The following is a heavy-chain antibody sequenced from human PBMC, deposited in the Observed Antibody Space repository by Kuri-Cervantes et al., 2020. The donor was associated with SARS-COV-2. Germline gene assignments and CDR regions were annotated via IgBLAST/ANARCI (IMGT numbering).Heavy chain of an antibody. V-gene: IGHV4-39*01. J-gene: IGHJ4*02. Sequence: SETLSLTCTVSGGSISSSSYYWGWIRQPPGKGLEWIGSIYYSGSTYYNPSLKSRVTISVDTSKNQFSLKLSSVTAADTAVYYCARVRDVVVIAPYFDYWGQGTLVTVSS. CDR3: ARVRDVVVIAPYFDY. CDR1: GGSISSSSYY. CDR2: IYYSGST. D-gene: IGHD2-21*01.